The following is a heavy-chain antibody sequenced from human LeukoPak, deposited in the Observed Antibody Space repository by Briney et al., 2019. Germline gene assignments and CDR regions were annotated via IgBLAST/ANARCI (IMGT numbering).Heavy chain of an antibody. D-gene: IGHD3-22*01. J-gene: IGHJ4*02. CDR3: ARQRPVHKNYDSSGYYFLHYFDY. Sequence: PSETLSLTCTVSGGSISSSSYYWGWIRQPPGKGLEWIGSIYYSGSTYYNPSLKSRVTISVDTSKNQFYLKLSSVTAADTAVYYCARQRPVHKNYDSSGYYFLHYFDYGGQGTLVTVSS. CDR1: GGSISSSSYY. CDR2: IYYSGST. V-gene: IGHV4-39*01.